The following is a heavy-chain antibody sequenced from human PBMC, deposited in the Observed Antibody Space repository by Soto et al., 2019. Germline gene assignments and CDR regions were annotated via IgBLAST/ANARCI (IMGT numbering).Heavy chain of an antibody. V-gene: IGHV4-59*01. D-gene: IGHD3-10*01. Sequence: PSETLSLTCTVSGGSMNSYYWSWIRQPPGKGLEWIGYIHHSGSTKHNPSLKSRVDISLETSKRQFSLRLTSVTAADTATYYCAMMGHPSGGIPFGYWGQGTLVTVSS. J-gene: IGHJ4*02. CDR1: GGSMNSYY. CDR3: AMMGHPSGGIPFGY. CDR2: IHHSGST.